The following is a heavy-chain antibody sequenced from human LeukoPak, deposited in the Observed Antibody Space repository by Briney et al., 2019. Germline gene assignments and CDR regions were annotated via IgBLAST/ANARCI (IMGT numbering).Heavy chain of an antibody. CDR1: GFTFSSYS. V-gene: IGHV3-21*01. CDR2: ISSSSSYI. D-gene: IGHD3-3*01. J-gene: IGHJ4*02. Sequence: GGSLRLSCAASGFTFSSYSMNWVRQAPGKGLEWVSSISSSSSYIYYADSVKGRFTISGDNAKNSLYLQMNSLRAEDTAVYYCARDLSYDFWSGYFGNDYWGQGTLVTVSS. CDR3: ARDLSYDFWSGYFGNDY.